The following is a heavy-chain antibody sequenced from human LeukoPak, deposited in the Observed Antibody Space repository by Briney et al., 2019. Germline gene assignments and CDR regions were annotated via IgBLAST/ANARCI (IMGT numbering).Heavy chain of an antibody. J-gene: IGHJ4*02. CDR1: GGSISSSPYH. Sequence: KPSETLSLTCTVSGGSISSSPYHWGWMRQPPGKGMEWTGTIYYNGITYYNPSLRSRVTITVDMSKNKFSLKLNSVTAADTAVYHCATLPPNPNRPDYWGQGTLVTVSS. CDR2: IYYNGIT. V-gene: IGHV4-39*01. D-gene: IGHD1-14*01. CDR3: ATLPPNPNRPDY.